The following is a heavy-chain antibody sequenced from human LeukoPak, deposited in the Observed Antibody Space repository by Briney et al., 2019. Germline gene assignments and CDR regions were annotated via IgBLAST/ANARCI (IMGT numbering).Heavy chain of an antibody. CDR1: GFIFTNFA. J-gene: IGHJ6*03. V-gene: IGHV3-30*01. D-gene: IGHD6-13*01. CDR2: ISYDGSHT. CDR3: AREEQELVRDYYYYMDV. Sequence: PGGSLRLSCAASGFIFTNFAMHCVRQAPGKGLEWVALISYDGSHTYYADSMKGRFTISRDNSRNVLYLQMTSLRGDDSAVYYCAREEQELVRDYYYYMDVWGKGTTVTVSS.